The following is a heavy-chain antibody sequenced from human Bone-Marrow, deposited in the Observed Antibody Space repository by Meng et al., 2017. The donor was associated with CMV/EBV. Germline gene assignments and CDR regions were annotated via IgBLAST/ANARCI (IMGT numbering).Heavy chain of an antibody. J-gene: IGHJ5*02. D-gene: IGHD3-10*01. CDR3: AREVRSRGGFDP. CDR2: IWYDGSNS. CDR1: GFTFSNYA. Sequence: GESLKISCATSGFTFSNYALHWVRQAPGKGLEWVAVIWYDGSNSKYADSVKGRFTISRDSSKNMLYLQMDSLRGEDTAVYYCAREVRSRGGFDPWGPGTLVTGSS. V-gene: IGHV3-33*01.